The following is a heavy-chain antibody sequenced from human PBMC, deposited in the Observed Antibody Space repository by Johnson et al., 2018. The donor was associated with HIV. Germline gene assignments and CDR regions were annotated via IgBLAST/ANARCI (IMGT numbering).Heavy chain of an antibody. D-gene: IGHD2-8*01. CDR3: TTARTYF. CDR1: GISFSSYW. J-gene: IGHJ3*01. Sequence: VQLVESGGGLVQPGGSLRLSCVASGISFSSYWMHWVRQAPGKGLEWVSFIYDGGTTYYADSVKGRFTISRDNSKNTLYLQMNSLKTEDTAVYYCTTARTYFWGQGTMVTVSS. V-gene: IGHV3-66*01. CDR2: IYDGGTT.